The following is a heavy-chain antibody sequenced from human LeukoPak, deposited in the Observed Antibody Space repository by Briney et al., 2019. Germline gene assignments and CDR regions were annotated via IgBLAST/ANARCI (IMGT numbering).Heavy chain of an antibody. CDR3: AREDYGGNSAYFDY. J-gene: IGHJ4*02. CDR2: IIPILGIA. V-gene: IGHV1-69*04. Sequence: GASVKFSCKASGGTFSSYTISWVRQAPGQGLEWLGRIIPILGIANYAHKFQGRVPITPAKSTSTAYMELSSLRSEDTAVYYCAREDYGGNSAYFDYWGQGTLVTVSS. CDR1: GGTFSSYT. D-gene: IGHD4-23*01.